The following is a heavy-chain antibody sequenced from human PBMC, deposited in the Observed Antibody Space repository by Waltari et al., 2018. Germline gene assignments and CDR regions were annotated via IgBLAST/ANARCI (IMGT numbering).Heavy chain of an antibody. V-gene: IGHV4-38-2*01. J-gene: IGHJ4*02. CDR1: GNSISSGYY. D-gene: IGHD5-12*01. Sequence: QVQLQESGPGLVKPSETLSLTCAVSGNSISSGYYWGWIRQPPGKGLEWIGSIYHSGSTYYNPSLKSRVIISVDTSKNQFSRKLSSVTAADTAVYYCARSDVDIDSIPVAFDYWGQGTLVTVSS. CDR2: IYHSGST. CDR3: ARSDVDIDSIPVAFDY.